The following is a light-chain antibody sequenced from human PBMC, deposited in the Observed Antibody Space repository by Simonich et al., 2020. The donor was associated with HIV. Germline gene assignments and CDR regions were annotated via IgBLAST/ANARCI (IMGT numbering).Light chain of an antibody. CDR2: STS. CDR1: TRTVTTGHY. J-gene: IGLJ2*01. V-gene: IGLV7-43*01. Sequence: QTVVTQEPSLTVAPGGTVTLTCAASTRTVTTGHYPNWFQQKPGPAPRALIHSTSNKHAWTPDRYSGPLPGGKAALTLSGVQPEDEAEYYCSSYTSSSTLVFGGGTKLTVL. CDR3: SSYTSSSTLV.